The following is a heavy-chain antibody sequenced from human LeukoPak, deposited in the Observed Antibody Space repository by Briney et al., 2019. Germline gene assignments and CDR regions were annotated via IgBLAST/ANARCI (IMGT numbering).Heavy chain of an antibody. CDR3: ARAPGFSSWYVRW. Sequence: PSETLSLTCAVYGGSFSDYYMSWIRQAPGKGLEWVSYISSSGSTIYYADSVKGRFIISRDNSKNTLYLQMNSLRAEDTAVYYCARAPGFSSWYVRWWGQGTLVTVSS. CDR2: ISSSGSTI. CDR1: GGSFSDYY. J-gene: IGHJ4*02. D-gene: IGHD6-13*01. V-gene: IGHV3-11*04.